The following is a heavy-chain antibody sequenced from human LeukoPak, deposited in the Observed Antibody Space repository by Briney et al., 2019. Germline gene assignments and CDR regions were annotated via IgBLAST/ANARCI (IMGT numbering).Heavy chain of an antibody. J-gene: IGHJ4*02. Sequence: GASVKVSCKASGGTFSSYAISWVRQATGQGLEWMGWMNPNSGNTGYAQKFQGRVTITRNTSISTAYMELSSLRSEDTAVYYCARDNYDFWSGYTVFDYWGQGTLVTVSS. CDR3: ARDNYDFWSGYTVFDY. CDR1: GGTFSSYA. V-gene: IGHV1-8*03. D-gene: IGHD3-3*01. CDR2: MNPNSGNT.